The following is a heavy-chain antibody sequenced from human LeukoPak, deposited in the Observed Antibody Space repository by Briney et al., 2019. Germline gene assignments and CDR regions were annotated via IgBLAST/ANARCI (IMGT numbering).Heavy chain of an antibody. CDR1: GGSISSYY. D-gene: IGHD6-6*01. Sequence: SETLSLTCTVSGGSISSYYWSWLRQPPGKGLEWIGYIYYSGSTNYNPSLKSRVTISVDTSKNQFSLKLSSVTAADTAVYYCERLYSSSFPLYWGQGTLVTVSS. V-gene: IGHV4-59*08. CDR2: IYYSGST. CDR3: ERLYSSSFPLY. J-gene: IGHJ4*02.